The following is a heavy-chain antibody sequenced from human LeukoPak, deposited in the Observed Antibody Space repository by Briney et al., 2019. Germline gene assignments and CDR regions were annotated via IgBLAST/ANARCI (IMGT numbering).Heavy chain of an antibody. J-gene: IGHJ5*02. CDR2: MNPNSGNT. CDR3: AREECVGSWYWFDP. D-gene: IGHD6-13*01. Sequence: ASVKVSCKASGYTFTSYDINWVRQATGQGLEWMGWMNPNSGNTGYAQRFQGRVTMTRDTSISTAYMELSRLRSDDTAVYYCAREECVGSWYWFDPWGQGTLVTVSS. CDR1: GYTFTSYD. V-gene: IGHV1-8*01.